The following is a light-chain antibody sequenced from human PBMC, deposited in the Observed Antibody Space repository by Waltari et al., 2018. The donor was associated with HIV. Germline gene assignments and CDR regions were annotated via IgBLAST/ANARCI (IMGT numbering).Light chain of an antibody. V-gene: IGKV1-5*03. CDR3: QQYYSYPDT. CDR2: KTS. J-gene: IGKJ5*01. CDR1: QSITNW. Sequence: IQMTQSPSTLSASVGDRVTITCRASQSITNWLAWYQQKPGKAPKLLISKTSSLESGVPSRFSGSGSGTEFTLTIIGLQPDDFATYYCQQYYSYPDTFGQGTRLEIK.